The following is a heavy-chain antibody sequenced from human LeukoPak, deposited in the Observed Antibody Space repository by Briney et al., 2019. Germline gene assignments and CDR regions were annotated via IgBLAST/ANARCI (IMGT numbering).Heavy chain of an antibody. V-gene: IGHV3-23*01. CDR2: ISGSGGST. CDR3: ARLLAGSGYARDAFDI. Sequence: PGGSLRLSCAASGFTFSNSAMTWVRQAPGKGLEWVSAISGSGGSTYYAHSVKGRFTISRDNSKNTLYLQMNSLRAEDTAVYSCARLLAGSGYARDAFDIWGQGTMVTVSS. CDR1: GFTFSNSA. D-gene: IGHD3-22*01. J-gene: IGHJ3*02.